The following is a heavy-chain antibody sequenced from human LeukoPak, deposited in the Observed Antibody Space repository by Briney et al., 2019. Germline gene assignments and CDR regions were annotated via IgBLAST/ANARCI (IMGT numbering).Heavy chain of an antibody. CDR1: GGSFSGYY. D-gene: IGHD4-23*01. V-gene: IGHV4-34*01. CDR3: AGDLRWRAFDV. CDR2: INHSGST. Sequence: PSETLSLTCAVYGGSFSGYYWSWIRQPPGKGLEWIGEINHSGSTNYNPSLKSRVTISVDTSKNQFSLKLSSVTAADTAVYYCAGDLRWRAFDVWGQGTMVTVSS. J-gene: IGHJ3*01.